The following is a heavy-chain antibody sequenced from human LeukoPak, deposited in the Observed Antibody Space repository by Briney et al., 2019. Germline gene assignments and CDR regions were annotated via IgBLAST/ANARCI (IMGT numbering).Heavy chain of an antibody. CDR3: ASGTAAAGIGY. J-gene: IGHJ4*02. V-gene: IGHV4-59*01. D-gene: IGHD6-13*01. CDR1: GGSISSYY. CDR2: IYYSGST. Sequence: PSETLSLTCTVSGGSISSYYWSWIRQPPGKGLEWIGYIYYSGSTNYNPSLKSRVTISVDTSKNQFSLKLSSVTAADTAVYYCASGTAAAGIGYWGQGTLVTVSS.